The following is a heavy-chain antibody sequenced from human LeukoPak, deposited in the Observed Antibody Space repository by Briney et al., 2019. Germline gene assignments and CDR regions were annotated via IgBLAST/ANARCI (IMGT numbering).Heavy chain of an antibody. D-gene: IGHD3-10*01. CDR3: AKDRRHTVSGGYFDL. CDR1: GFTFSSYW. CDR2: ISWNSGHI. J-gene: IGHJ2*01. V-gene: IGHV3-9*01. Sequence: PGGSLRLSYAASGFTFSSYWMTWVRQAPGKGLEWVSGISWNSGHIGYADSVKGRFTISRDNAKNSLYLQMNSLRAGDTALYYCAKDRRHTVSGGYFDLWGRGTLVIVSS.